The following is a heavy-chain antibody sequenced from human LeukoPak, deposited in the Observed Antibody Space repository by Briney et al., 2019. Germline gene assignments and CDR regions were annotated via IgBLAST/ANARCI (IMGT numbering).Heavy chain of an antibody. D-gene: IGHD1-1*01. CDR3: ARSLKWNLVGVDY. J-gene: IGHJ4*02. Sequence: GGSLSLSCAAFGFTFSSYAINWLRQAPGQGLEGVSVTSDSGGSTFYADSVKGRFTISRDNSKNTLYLQMSGLRTEDTAAYYCARSLKWNLVGVDYWGQGALVTVSS. CDR2: TSDSGGST. CDR1: GFTFSSYA. V-gene: IGHV3-23*01.